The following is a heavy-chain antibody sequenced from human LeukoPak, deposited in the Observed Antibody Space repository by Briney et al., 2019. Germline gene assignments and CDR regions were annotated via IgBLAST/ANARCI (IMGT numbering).Heavy chain of an antibody. CDR1: GGSISSSSYY. CDR3: ARNAYYYDSSGYYYMGYYFDY. Sequence: SETLSLTCTVSGGSISSSSYYWGWIRQPPGKGLEWIGSIYYSGSTYYNPPLKSRVTISVDTSKNQFSLKLSSVTAADTAVYYCARNAYYYDSSGYYYMGYYFDYWGQGTLVTVSS. D-gene: IGHD3-22*01. J-gene: IGHJ4*02. CDR2: IYYSGST. V-gene: IGHV4-39*01.